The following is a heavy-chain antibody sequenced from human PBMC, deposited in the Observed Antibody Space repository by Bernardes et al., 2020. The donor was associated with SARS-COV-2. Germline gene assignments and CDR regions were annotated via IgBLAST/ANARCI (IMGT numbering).Heavy chain of an antibody. CDR1: GYTFSGYY. D-gene: IGHD1-26*01. J-gene: IGHJ4*02. CDR2: INPNSGGT. Sequence: ASVKVSCKASGYTFSGYYMHWVRQAPGQGLEWMGWINPNSGGTNYAQKFQGRVTMTRDTSISTAYMELSRLRSDDTAVYYCARDPDRGGSYFDYWGQGTLVTVSS. V-gene: IGHV1-2*02. CDR3: ARDPDRGGSYFDY.